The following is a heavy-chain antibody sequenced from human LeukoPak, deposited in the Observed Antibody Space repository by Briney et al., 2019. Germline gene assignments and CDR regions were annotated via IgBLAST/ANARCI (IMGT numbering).Heavy chain of an antibody. Sequence: PSETLSLTCAVYGGSFSGYYWSWIRQPPGKGLEWIGEINHSGSTNYNPSLKSRVTISVDTSKSQFSLKLSSVTAADTAVYYCARRITIFGVVINSNYYFDYWGQGTLVTVSS. CDR2: INHSGST. D-gene: IGHD3-3*01. V-gene: IGHV4-34*01. CDR1: GGSFSGYY. CDR3: ARRITIFGVVINSNYYFDY. J-gene: IGHJ4*02.